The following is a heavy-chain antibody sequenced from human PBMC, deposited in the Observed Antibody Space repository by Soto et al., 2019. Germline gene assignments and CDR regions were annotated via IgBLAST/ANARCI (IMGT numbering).Heavy chain of an antibody. CDR1: RDSISSYY. Sequence: SETLSLPCTVSRDSISSYYWTWIRQPPGKGLEYIGYIYYSGRTYYNPSLKSRVTISVDTSKNQFSLKLSSVTAADTAVYYCARGHLGITTTGTWYDFDYWGQGTLVTVSS. CDR3: ARGHLGITTTGTWYDFDY. J-gene: IGHJ4*02. D-gene: IGHD2-15*01. CDR2: IYYSGRT. V-gene: IGHV4-59*01.